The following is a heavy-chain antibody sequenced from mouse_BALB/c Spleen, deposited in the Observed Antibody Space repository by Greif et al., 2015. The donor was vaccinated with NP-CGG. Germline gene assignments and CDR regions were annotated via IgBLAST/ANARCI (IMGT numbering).Heavy chain of an antibody. V-gene: IGHV1S81*02. J-gene: IGHJ3*01. D-gene: IGHD1-2*01. CDR3: TKAYNDGYGLAY. CDR1: GYTFTSYW. CDR2: IDPTNGRT. Sequence: QVQLQQSGAELVKPGASVKLSCKASGYTFTSYWMHWVRQRPGQGLEWIGEIDPTNGRTNYNEKFKNKATLTVDTSSSTAYMQLCSLTSEESADFYCTKAYNDGYGLAYGGPGTLVTVST.